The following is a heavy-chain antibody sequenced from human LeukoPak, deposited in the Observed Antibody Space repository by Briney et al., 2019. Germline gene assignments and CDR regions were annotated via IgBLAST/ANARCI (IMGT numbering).Heavy chain of an antibody. CDR2: INEDGSAQ. V-gene: IGHV3-7*04. CDR1: GFTFSRSW. CDR3: ARESVRGVDFDY. Sequence: GGSLRLSCADSGFTFSRSWMTWVRQAPGKGLEWVANINEDGSAQNYVDSVKGRFTISRDNPKSTLYLEMNSLTAADTAVYYCARESVRGVDFDYWGQGTLVTVSS. J-gene: IGHJ4*02. D-gene: IGHD3-10*01.